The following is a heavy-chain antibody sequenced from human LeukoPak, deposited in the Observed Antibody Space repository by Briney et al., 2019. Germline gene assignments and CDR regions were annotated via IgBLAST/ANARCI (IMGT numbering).Heavy chain of an antibody. Sequence: GGSLRLSCVASGFTFSSYWMHWVRQDPRKGLVWVSRINGDGRNINYADSVRGRFTISRDNAKNTLYLQMNSLRAEDTAVYYCAKGYDFWTGWYFDLWGRGTLVTVSS. CDR2: INGDGRNI. CDR1: GFTFSSYW. J-gene: IGHJ2*01. V-gene: IGHV3-74*01. CDR3: AKGYDFWTGWYFDL. D-gene: IGHD3-3*01.